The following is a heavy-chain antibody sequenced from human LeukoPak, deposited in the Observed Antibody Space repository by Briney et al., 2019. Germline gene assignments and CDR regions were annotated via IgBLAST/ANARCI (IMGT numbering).Heavy chain of an antibody. D-gene: IGHD4-23*01. CDR3: ARLPYYGGNSRRPSGGDDY. CDR1: GFSFGSYA. CDR2: ISDNGGGT. J-gene: IGHJ4*02. V-gene: IGHV3-23*01. Sequence: GGSLRLSCAAAGFSFGSYAMSWVRQAPGRGLEWVSGISDNGGGTYYADSVKGRFTISRDNSKNTLYLQMNSLRAEDTAVYYCARLPYYGGNSRRPSGGDDYWGQGTLVTVSS.